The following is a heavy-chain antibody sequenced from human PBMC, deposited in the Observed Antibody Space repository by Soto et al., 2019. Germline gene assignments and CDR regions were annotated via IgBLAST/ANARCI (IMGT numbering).Heavy chain of an antibody. CDR2: IYYSGST. V-gene: IGHV4-31*03. J-gene: IGHJ4*02. Sequence: NPSETLSLTCTVSGGSISSGGYYWSWIRQHPGKGLEWIGYIYYSGSTYYNPSLKSRVTISVDTSKNQFSLNLNSVTAAGTAVYYCARSSVRGWSYWGQGTLVTVSS. D-gene: IGHD3-10*02. CDR3: ARSSVRGWSY. CDR1: GGSISSGGYY.